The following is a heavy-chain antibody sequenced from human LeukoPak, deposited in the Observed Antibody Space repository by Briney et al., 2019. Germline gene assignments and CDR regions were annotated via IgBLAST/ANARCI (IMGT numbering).Heavy chain of an antibody. J-gene: IGHJ4*02. D-gene: IGHD6-13*01. Sequence: SETLSLTCTVSGGSISYYYWSWIRQPAGKGLEWIGRIYTSGSTNYNPSLKSRVTMSVDTSKNQFSLKLSSVTAADTAVYYCARDGAAAAGMGARGFDYWGQGTLVTVSS. CDR1: GGSISYYY. V-gene: IGHV4-4*07. CDR2: IYTSGST. CDR3: ARDGAAAAGMGARGFDY.